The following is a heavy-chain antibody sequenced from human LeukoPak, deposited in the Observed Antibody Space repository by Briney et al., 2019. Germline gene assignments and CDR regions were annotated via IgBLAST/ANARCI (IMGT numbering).Heavy chain of an antibody. CDR3: ATPAGVAAAGRADYFDY. V-gene: IGHV1-24*01. D-gene: IGHD6-13*01. CDR2: FDPEDGET. J-gene: IGHJ4*02. CDR1: GYTLIELS. Sequence: GASVKVSCKVSGYTLIELSMHWVRQAPGKGLEWMGGFDPEDGETIYAQKFQGRVTMTEDTSTDTAYMELSSLRSEDTAVYYCATPAGVAAAGRADYFDYWGQGTLVTVSS.